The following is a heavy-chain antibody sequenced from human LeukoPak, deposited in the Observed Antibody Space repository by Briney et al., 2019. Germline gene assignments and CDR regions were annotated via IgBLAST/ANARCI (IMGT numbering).Heavy chain of an antibody. D-gene: IGHD6-13*01. CDR3: ASHGSPKLIATSGHPPLGWFDP. CDR2: IIPISGTP. V-gene: IGHV1-69*05. J-gene: IGHJ5*02. CDR1: GGTFSSYA. Sequence: SVKVSCKASGGTFSSYAISWVRRAPGQGLDWMGGIIPISGTPNYAQKFQGRVTITTDESTSTAYMELSSLRSEDTAVYYCASHGSPKLIATSGHPPLGWFDPWGQGTLVTVSS.